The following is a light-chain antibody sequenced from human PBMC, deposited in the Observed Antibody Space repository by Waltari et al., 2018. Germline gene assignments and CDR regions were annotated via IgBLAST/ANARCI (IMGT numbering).Light chain of an antibody. CDR3: QQSHSVPVT. CDR1: QSISGQ. V-gene: IGKV1-39*01. CDR2: DVH. Sequence: DIQMTQSPSSLSASVGARVTITCRASQSISGQLNWYQQKPGKAPKLLIYDVHTLQSEVPSRFSGSASGTDFTLTISSLQPEDFATYYCQQSHSVPVTFGGGTKVEIK. J-gene: IGKJ4*01.